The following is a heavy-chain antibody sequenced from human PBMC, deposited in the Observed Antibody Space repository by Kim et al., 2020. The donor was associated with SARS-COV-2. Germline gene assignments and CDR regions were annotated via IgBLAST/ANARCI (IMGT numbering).Heavy chain of an antibody. CDR1: GGSISSSSYY. Sequence: SETLSLTCTVSGGSISSSSYYWGWIRQPPGKGLEWIGSIYYSGSTYYNPSLKSRVTISVDTSKNQFSLKLSSVTAADTAVYYCARDDREDSFDYWGQGTLVTVSS. J-gene: IGHJ4*02. V-gene: IGHV4-39*07. CDR2: IYYSGST. CDR3: ARDDREDSFDY.